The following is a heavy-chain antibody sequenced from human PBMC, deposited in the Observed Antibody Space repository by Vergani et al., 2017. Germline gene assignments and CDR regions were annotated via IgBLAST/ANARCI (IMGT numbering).Heavy chain of an antibody. CDR3: ASTPPAYSYGYGEYNWFDP. J-gene: IGHJ5*02. V-gene: IGHV1-8*02. CDR2: MNPNSGNT. Sequence: QVQLVQSGAEVKKPGASVKVSCKASGYTFTSYDINWVRQATGQGLEWMGWMNPNSGNTGYAQKFQGRVTMTRNTSISTAYMELSSLRSEDTAVYYCASTPPAYSYGYGEYNWFDPWGQGTLVTVSS. D-gene: IGHD5-18*01. CDR1: GYTFTSYD.